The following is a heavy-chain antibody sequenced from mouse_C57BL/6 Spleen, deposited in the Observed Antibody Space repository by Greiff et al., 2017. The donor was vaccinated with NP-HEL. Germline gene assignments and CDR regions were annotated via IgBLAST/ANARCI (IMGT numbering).Heavy chain of an antibody. V-gene: IGHV1-54*01. J-gene: IGHJ4*01. CDR1: GYAFTNYL. CDR2: INPGSGGT. CDR3: ARGRLLHAMDY. Sequence: VQLQQSGAELVRPGTSVKVSCKASGYAFTNYLIEWVKQRPGQGLEWIGVINPGSGGTNYNEKFKGKATLTADKSSSTAYMQLSSLTSEDSAVEFCARGRLLHAMDYWGQGTSVTVSS. D-gene: IGHD2-3*01.